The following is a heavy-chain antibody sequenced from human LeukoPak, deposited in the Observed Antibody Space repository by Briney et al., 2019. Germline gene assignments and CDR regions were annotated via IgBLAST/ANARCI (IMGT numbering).Heavy chain of an antibody. CDR3: VRLRRNSDTSGFYYYYDF. D-gene: IGHD3-22*01. V-gene: IGHV3-21*01. J-gene: IGHJ4*02. CDR1: GYTFSSYS. Sequence: AGGSLRLSCAASGYTFSSYSINWVRQAPGKGLEWVSSVSVRSNYIYYADSVRGRFRISRDDARDSLYLQMNSLRAEDTAVYYCVRLRRNSDTSGFYYYYDFWGQGTLVTVSS. CDR2: VSVRSNYI.